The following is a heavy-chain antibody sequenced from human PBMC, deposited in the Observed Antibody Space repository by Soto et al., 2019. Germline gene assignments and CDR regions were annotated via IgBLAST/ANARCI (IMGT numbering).Heavy chain of an antibody. CDR3: ARAEYSRGWYPFDY. CDR2: IHHSGST. CDR1: GLSVSGSYY. Sequence: PSETMSLTCTVSGLSVSGSYYWSWIRQPPGKALEWIGYIHHSGSTKYNPSLKSRVTMSVDTSKNQFSLRLMSVTAPDTAVYYCARAEYSRGWYPFDYWGQGALVTVSS. D-gene: IGHD6-19*01. J-gene: IGHJ4*02. V-gene: IGHV4-61*01.